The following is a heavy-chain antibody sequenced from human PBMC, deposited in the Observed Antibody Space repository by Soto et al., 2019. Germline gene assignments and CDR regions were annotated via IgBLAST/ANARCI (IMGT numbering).Heavy chain of an antibody. CDR3: ARINDILTGFDY. D-gene: IGHD3-9*01. Sequence: QVTLKESGPVLVKPTETLTLTCTVSGFSLSNARMGVSWIRQPPGKALEWLAHIFSNDEKSYSTSLKSRFTLSTDTSKSQVVLTMTNLDPVDTATYYCARINDILTGFDYWGQGTLVTFSS. J-gene: IGHJ4*02. CDR1: GFSLSNARMG. V-gene: IGHV2-26*01. CDR2: IFSNDEK.